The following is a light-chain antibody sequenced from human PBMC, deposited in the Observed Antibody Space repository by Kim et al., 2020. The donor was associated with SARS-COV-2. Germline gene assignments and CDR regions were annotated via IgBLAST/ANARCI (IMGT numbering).Light chain of an antibody. Sequence: EIVLTQSPGTLSLSPGERATLSCRASQSVSSSYLAWYQQKPGQAPRLLIYGASSRATGIPDRFSGSGSGTDFTLTISRLGPEDFAVYYCQRYSRSPLTFGQGTKVDIK. J-gene: IGKJ1*01. V-gene: IGKV3-20*01. CDR3: QRYSRSPLT. CDR2: GAS. CDR1: QSVSSSY.